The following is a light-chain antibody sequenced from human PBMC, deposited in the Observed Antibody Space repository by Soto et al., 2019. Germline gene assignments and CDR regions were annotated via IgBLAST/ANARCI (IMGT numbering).Light chain of an antibody. CDR3: QQFGSSLWT. J-gene: IGKJ1*01. V-gene: IGKV3-20*01. Sequence: EIVLTQSPGTLSLSPGEGATLSCRASQFVSSSYLAWYQQKPGQAPRLLIYGASSSATGIPDRFSASGSGTEFTLTISRLEPEDFAVYFCQQFGSSLWTFGQGTKVEIK. CDR2: GAS. CDR1: QFVSSSY.